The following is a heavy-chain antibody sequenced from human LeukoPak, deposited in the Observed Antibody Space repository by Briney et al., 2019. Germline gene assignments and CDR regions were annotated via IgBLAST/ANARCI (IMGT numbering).Heavy chain of an antibody. Sequence: SETLSLTCTVSGGSISSYYWSWIRQPPGKGLEWIAYIYYSGSTNYNPSLKSRVTISVDTSKNQFSLKLSSVTAADTAVYYCARDSGTTGEVKFDPWGQGTLVTVSS. CDR3: ARDSGTTGEVKFDP. J-gene: IGHJ5*02. D-gene: IGHD3-10*01. CDR1: GGSISSYY. V-gene: IGHV4-59*12. CDR2: IYYSGST.